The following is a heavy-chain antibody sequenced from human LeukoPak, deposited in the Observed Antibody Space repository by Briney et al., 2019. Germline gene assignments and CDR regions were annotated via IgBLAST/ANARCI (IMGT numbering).Heavy chain of an antibody. CDR3: AKAGSIRFDY. D-gene: IGHD1-26*01. V-gene: IGHV3-23*01. CDR2: ISGSSGSNT. CDR1: GLTFSNSA. Sequence: GGSLRLSCAASGLTFSNSAMSWVRQGPGKGLEWVSGISGSSGSNTYYADSVKGRFTISRDNSKNTLYLQIYSLRAEDTAVYYCAKAGSIRFDYWGRGTLVTVSS. J-gene: IGHJ4*02.